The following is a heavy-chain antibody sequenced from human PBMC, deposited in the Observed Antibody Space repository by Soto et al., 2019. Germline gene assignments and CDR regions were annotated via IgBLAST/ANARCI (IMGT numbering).Heavy chain of an antibody. V-gene: IGHV1-8*01. CDR2: MNPNSGDT. J-gene: IGHJ4*02. CDR3: ARGGDQTIVVVVAATQELDY. D-gene: IGHD2-15*01. CDR1: GYTFTRYD. Sequence: ASVKVSCKASGYTFTRYDINWVRQATGQGLEWMGWMNPNSGDTGYAQKFQGRVTMTRNTSISTAYMELSSLRSEDTAVYYCARGGDQTIVVVVAATQELDYWGQGTLVTVSS.